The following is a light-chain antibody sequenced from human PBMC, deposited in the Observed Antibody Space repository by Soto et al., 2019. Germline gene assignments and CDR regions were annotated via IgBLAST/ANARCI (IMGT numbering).Light chain of an antibody. V-gene: IGKV1-9*01. Sequence: DLQLPQSPSFLSASVGDRVTITCRASQDISSYLAWYQQKPGKAPKLRIYVASTLQSGGPSRFSGRGSGTEFTLTISSMNTEDFATEYGQQLNNYPRAFGQGTEVESK. J-gene: IGKJ1*01. CDR1: QDISSY. CDR2: VAS. CDR3: QQLNNYPRA.